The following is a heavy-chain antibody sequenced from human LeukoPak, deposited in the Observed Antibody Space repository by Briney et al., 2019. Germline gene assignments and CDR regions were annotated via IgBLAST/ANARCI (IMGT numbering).Heavy chain of an antibody. V-gene: IGHV3-9*01. CDR2: IAWNSGNT. CDR3: ARDGDPYRDGYIENWFDP. D-gene: IGHD5-24*01. CDR1: GFTFDNYA. Sequence: PGGSLRLSCAASGFTFDNYAMHWVRQAPGKGLEWVSGIAWNSGNTGFADSVKGRFTISRDNAKNSLYLQMNSLRAEDTAVYYCARDGDPYRDGYIENWFDPWGQGTLVTVSS. J-gene: IGHJ5*02.